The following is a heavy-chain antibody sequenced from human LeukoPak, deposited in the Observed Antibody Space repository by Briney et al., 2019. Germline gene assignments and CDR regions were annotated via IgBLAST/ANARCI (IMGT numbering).Heavy chain of an antibody. J-gene: IGHJ4*02. CDR3: ARDTSSGYYHFDY. D-gene: IGHD3-22*01. Sequence: ASVKVSCKASGYTFLNNGINWVRQAPGQGLEWMGWISTYHGNTNYAQKLRGRVTMTTDTSTTTAYMELRSLRSDDTAVYYCARDTSSGYYHFDYWGQGTLVTVSS. CDR1: GYTFLNNG. CDR2: ISTYHGNT. V-gene: IGHV1-18*04.